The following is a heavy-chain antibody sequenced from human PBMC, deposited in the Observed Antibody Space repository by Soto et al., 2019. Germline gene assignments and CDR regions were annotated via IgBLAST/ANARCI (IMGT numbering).Heavy chain of an antibody. J-gene: IGHJ4*02. CDR2: ISSNGGST. CDR1: GFTFSSYA. CDR3: LSHDFWSGYSGAYPGY. D-gene: IGHD3-3*01. V-gene: IGHV3-64D*08. Sequence: PGGSLRLSCSASGFTFSSYAMHWVRQAPGKGLEYVSAISSNGGSTYYADSVKGRFTISRDNFKITLYLQVSSLRAEDTAVYYCLSHDFWSGYSGAYPGYWGQGTLVTVSS.